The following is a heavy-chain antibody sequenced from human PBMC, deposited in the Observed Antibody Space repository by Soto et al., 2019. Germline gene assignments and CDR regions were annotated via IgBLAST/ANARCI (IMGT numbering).Heavy chain of an antibody. CDR1: GGTFSSYA. V-gene: IGHV1-69*12. D-gene: IGHD6-13*01. CDR2: IIPIFGTA. Sequence: QVQLVQSGAEVKKPGSSVKVSCKASGGTFSSYAISWVRQAPGQGLEWMGGIIPIFGTANYAQKFQGRVTITADESTSTAYMELSSLRSEDTAVYYCARDIAAAGTHYYYYGMDVWGQGTTVTVSS. CDR3: ARDIAAAGTHYYYYGMDV. J-gene: IGHJ6*02.